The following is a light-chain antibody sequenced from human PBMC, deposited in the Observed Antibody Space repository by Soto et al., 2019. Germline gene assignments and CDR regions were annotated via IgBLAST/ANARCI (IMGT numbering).Light chain of an antibody. J-gene: IGKJ1*01. CDR2: GAS. V-gene: IGKV3-15*01. CDR1: QSVSSN. Sequence: ILMTQSPATLSVSPGERATLSCMASQSVSSNLAWYQQKPGQAPRLLIYGASTRATGIPARFSGSGSGTEFTLTISSLQSEDFAVYYCQQYNNWPRTFGQGTKVDIK. CDR3: QQYNNWPRT.